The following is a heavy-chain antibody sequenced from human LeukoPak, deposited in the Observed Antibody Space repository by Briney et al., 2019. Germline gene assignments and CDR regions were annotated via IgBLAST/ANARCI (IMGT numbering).Heavy chain of an antibody. V-gene: IGHV3-33*01. J-gene: IGHJ4*02. CDR2: IWYDGSRK. D-gene: IGHD2-15*01. Sequence: PGTSLRLSCAASGLTFRNYGMHWVRQAPGKGLEWVAIIWYDGSRKYYLDSVKGRFTISRDNSKNMLYLQMSSLRAEDTAVYYCATVRGSDGNFYIDYWGQGTLVTVSS. CDR3: ATVRGSDGNFYIDY. CDR1: GLTFRNYG.